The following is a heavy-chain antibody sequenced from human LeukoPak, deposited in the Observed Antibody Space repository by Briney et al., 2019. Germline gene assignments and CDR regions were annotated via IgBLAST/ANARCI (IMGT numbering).Heavy chain of an antibody. CDR2: INPNSGGT. CDR1: GYTFTGYY. V-gene: IGHV1-2*02. D-gene: IGHD3-16*01. CDR3: ARDRVVAGGECDAFDI. J-gene: IGHJ3*02. Sequence: ASVKVSCKASGYTFTGYYMHWVRQAPGRGLEWMGWINPNSGGTNYAQKFQGRVTMTRDTSISTAYMELSRLRSDDTAVYYCARDRVVAGGECDAFDIWGQGTMVTVSS.